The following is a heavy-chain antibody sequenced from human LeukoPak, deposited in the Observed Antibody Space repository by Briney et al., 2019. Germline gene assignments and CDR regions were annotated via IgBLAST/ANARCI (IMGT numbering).Heavy chain of an antibody. Sequence: GGSLRLSCAASGFTFEDYGMSWVRQGPGKGLEWVSAIDRNGDSTGYADSVKGRFTISRDNAKNSLYLQMNSLRAEDTAVYYCATEYGVGTGYFDYWGQGTLVTVSS. D-gene: IGHD2-21*02. J-gene: IGHJ4*02. CDR1: GFTFEDYG. CDR2: IDRNGDST. V-gene: IGHV3-20*04. CDR3: ATEYGVGTGYFDY.